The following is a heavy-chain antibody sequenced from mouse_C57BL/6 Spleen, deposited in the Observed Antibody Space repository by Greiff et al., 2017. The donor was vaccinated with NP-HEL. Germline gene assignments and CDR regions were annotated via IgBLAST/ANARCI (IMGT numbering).Heavy chain of an antibody. CDR2: IYPGDGDT. V-gene: IGHV1-80*01. D-gene: IGHD2-5*01. CDR1: GYAFSSYW. Sequence: VMLVESGAELVKPGASVKISCKASGYAFSSYWMNWVKQRPGKGLEWIGQIYPGDGDTNYNGKFKGKATLTADKSSSTAYMQLSSLTSEDSAVYFCATYSNPHWYFDVWGTGTTVTVSS. CDR3: ATYSNPHWYFDV. J-gene: IGHJ1*03.